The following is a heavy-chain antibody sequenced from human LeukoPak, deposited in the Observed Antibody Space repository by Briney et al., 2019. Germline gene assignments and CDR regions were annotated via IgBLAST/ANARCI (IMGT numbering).Heavy chain of an antibody. V-gene: IGHV1-46*01. D-gene: IGHD4-17*01. CDR2: INPSGGST. Sequence: ASVKVSCKASGYTFTSYYMHWVRQAPGQGLEWMGMINPSGGSTSYAQKFQGRVTMTRDTSTSAVFMELSSLRSEDTAVYYCARDRVLGTAVTTSLDYWGQGTLVTVSS. CDR1: GYTFTSYY. CDR3: ARDRVLGTAVTTSLDY. J-gene: IGHJ4*02.